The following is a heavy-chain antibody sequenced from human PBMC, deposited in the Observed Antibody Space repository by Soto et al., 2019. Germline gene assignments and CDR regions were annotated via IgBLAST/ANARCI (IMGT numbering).Heavy chain of an antibody. CDR3: TRDPRDYYDSSGYYSKDDAFDI. J-gene: IGHJ3*02. D-gene: IGHD3-22*01. CDR1: GFTFGDYA. Sequence: HPGGSLRLSCTASGFTFGDYATSWFRQAPGKGLEWVGFIRSKAYGGTTEYAASVKGRFTISRDDSKSIAYLQMNSLKTEDTAVYYCTRDPRDYYDSSGYYSKDDAFDIWGQGTMVTVS. CDR2: IRSKAYGGTT. V-gene: IGHV3-49*03.